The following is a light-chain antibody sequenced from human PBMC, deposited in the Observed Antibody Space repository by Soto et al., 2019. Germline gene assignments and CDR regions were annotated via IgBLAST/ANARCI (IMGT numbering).Light chain of an antibody. J-gene: IGKJ1*01. CDR2: GAS. V-gene: IGKV3-20*01. CDR1: QSVSNNY. Sequence: EIVMTQSPATLSVYPGERATLSCRASQSVSNNYLAWYQQKPGQAPRLLIYGASNRATGIPDRFSGSGSGTDFTLTISRLEPEDFAVYYCQQYGSSGTFGQGTKVDI. CDR3: QQYGSSGT.